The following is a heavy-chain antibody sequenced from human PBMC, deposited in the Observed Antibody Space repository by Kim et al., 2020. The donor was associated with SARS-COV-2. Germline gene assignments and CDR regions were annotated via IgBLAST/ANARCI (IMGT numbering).Heavy chain of an antibody. D-gene: IGHD4-17*01. J-gene: IGHJ4*02. CDR3: ARDDYGGPDH. V-gene: IGHV3-21*01. Sequence: GGSLRLSCAASGFTFSSYTMNWVRQAPGKGLEWVSCIRSSSNYIYYADSVKGRFTISRDNAKNSLFLQMTSLRAEDTAVYYCARDDYGGPDHWGQGTMVTVSS. CDR1: GFTFSSYT. CDR2: IRSSSNYI.